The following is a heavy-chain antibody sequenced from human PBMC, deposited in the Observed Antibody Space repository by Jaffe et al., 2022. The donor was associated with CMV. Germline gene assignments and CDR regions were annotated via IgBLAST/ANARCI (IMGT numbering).Heavy chain of an antibody. CDR2: ISWNSGSI. V-gene: IGHV3-9*01. J-gene: IGHJ4*02. CDR1: GFTFDDYA. D-gene: IGHD4-4*01. CDR3: AKDINVHHSREAAFDY. Sequence: EVQLVESGGGLVQPGRSLRLSCAASGFTFDDYAMHWVRQAPGKGLEWVSGISWNSGSIGYADSVKGRFTISRDNAKNSLYLQMNSLRAEDTALYYCAKDINVHHSREAAFDYWGQGTLVTVSS.